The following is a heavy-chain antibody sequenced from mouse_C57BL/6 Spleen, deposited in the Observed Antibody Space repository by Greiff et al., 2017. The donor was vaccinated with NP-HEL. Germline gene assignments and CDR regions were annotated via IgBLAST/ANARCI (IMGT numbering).Heavy chain of an antibody. V-gene: IGHV1-19*01. Sequence: VQLKESGPVLVKPGASVKMSCKASGYTFTDYYMNWVKQSHGKSLEWIGVINPYNGGTSYNQKFKGKATLTVDKSSSTAYMELNSLTSEDSAVYYCARSGSTMVTTPFAYWGQGTLVTVSA. J-gene: IGHJ3*01. CDR1: GYTFTDYY. D-gene: IGHD2-2*01. CDR3: ARSGSTMVTTPFAY. CDR2: INPYNGGT.